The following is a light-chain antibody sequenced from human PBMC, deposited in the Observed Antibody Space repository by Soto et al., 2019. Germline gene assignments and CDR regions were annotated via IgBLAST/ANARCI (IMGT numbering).Light chain of an antibody. CDR1: SSDVGSYYL. CDR3: CPHEASRTVVV. J-gene: IGLJ2*01. Sequence: QSALTQPASVSGSPGQSITISCTGTSSDVGSYYLVSWYQQHPGKAPKLMIFEATKRPSGVSNRFSGSKSGNTADLTISGRQAEDEADYYCCPHEASRTVVVFGGGTKLTVL. CDR2: EAT. V-gene: IGLV2-23*02.